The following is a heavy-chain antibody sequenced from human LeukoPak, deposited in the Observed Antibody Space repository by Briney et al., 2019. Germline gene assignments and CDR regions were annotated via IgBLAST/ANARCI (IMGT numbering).Heavy chain of an antibody. V-gene: IGHV3-21*01. D-gene: IGHD5-24*01. J-gene: IGHJ4*02. CDR1: GFTFSSYS. Sequence: GGSLRLSCAASGFTFSSYSMNWVRQAPGKGLEWVSSISSSSSNIYYADSVKGRFTISRDNAKNSLYLQMNSLRVEDTAVYYCARERDGYNFDYWGQGTLVTVSS. CDR2: ISSSSSNI. CDR3: ARERDGYNFDY.